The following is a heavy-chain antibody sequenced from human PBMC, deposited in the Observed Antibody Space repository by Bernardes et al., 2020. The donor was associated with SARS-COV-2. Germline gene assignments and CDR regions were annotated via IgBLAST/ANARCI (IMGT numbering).Heavy chain of an antibody. V-gene: IGHV3-23*01. CDR3: AKDSVDGGSGYYYGDYCGVDV. D-gene: IGHD3-22*01. CDR1: GFTFSNYA. J-gene: IGHJ6*02. CDR2: ISGRGGTT. Sequence: GGSLRLSRAASGFTFSNYAMNWVRQAPGKGLEWVSGISGRGGTTFYADSVKGRFTVSRDNFKNMLYLQLNSLRAEDTAVYYCAKDSVDGGSGYYYGDYCGVDVWGQGTTVTVSS.